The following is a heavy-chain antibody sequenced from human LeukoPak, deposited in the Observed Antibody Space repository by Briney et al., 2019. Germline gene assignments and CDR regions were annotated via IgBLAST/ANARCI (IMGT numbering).Heavy chain of an antibody. CDR3: ARHSGLRSPFDP. D-gene: IGHD3-3*01. Sequence: SETLSLTCTVSGGSIITTNYYWGWIRQPPGRDLEWIGSIYSSGNTYYNPSLESRVTISVDTSKNQLSLKLTSATAADTSVYYCARHSGLRSPFDPWGQGTLVTVSS. CDR1: GGSIITTNYY. J-gene: IGHJ5*02. CDR2: IYSSGNT. V-gene: IGHV4-39*01.